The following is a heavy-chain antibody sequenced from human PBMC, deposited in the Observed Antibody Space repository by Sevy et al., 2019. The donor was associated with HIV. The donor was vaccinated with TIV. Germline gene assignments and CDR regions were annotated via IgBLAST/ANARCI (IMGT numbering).Heavy chain of an antibody. V-gene: IGHV3-21*01. CDR2: ISGLSNYI. CDR3: ARGVRTYDAFDL. J-gene: IGHJ3*01. CDR1: GFTFSDYN. D-gene: IGHD6-6*01. Sequence: GGSLRLSCAASGFTFSDYNMNWVRQAPGKGLEWVSYISGLSNYIYYADSVKGRFSISRDNAKNSLFLQMNSLRAGDTALYYCARGVRTYDAFDLWGQGTMVTVSS.